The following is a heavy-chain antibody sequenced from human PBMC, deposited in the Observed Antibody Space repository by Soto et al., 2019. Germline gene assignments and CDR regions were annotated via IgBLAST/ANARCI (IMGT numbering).Heavy chain of an antibody. V-gene: IGHV4-39*01. CDR1: GGSLSSSSYY. Sequence: PSETLSLTCTVSGGSLSSSSYYWGWIRQPPGKGMEWIGSIYYSGSTYYNPSLKSRVTISVDTSKNQFSLKLSSVTAADTAVYYCASPYYYDSSGYYSSVYFDYWGQGTLVTVSS. D-gene: IGHD3-22*01. CDR3: ASPYYYDSSGYYSSVYFDY. CDR2: IYYSGST. J-gene: IGHJ4*02.